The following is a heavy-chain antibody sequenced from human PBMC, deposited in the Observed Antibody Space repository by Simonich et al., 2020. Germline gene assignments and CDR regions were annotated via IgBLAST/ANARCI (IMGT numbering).Heavy chain of an antibody. CDR1: GLTFSSYS. CDR2: ISRSSSYI. CDR3: ARWIAVAGTGAYGMDV. J-gene: IGHJ6*02. D-gene: IGHD6-19*01. Sequence: EVQLVESGGGLVKPGGSLRLSCAASGLTFSSYSMNWVRQAPVKGLEWVSSISRSSSYIDNADSVKGRFTISRDNAKNSLYLQKNSLRAEDTAVYYCARWIAVAGTGAYGMDVWGQGTTVTVSS. V-gene: IGHV3-21*01.